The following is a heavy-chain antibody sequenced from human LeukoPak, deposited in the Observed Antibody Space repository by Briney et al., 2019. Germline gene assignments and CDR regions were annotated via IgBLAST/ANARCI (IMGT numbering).Heavy chain of an antibody. CDR1: GFTFSSYG. D-gene: IGHD3-10*01. J-gene: IGHJ4*02. CDR3: AKDYGDYYGSGGHDY. CDR2: IRYDGSNK. V-gene: IGHV3-30*02. Sequence: GGSLRLSCAASGFTFSSYGMHWVRQAPGKGLEWVAFIRYDGSNKYYADSVKGRFTISRDNSKNTLYLQMNSLRAEDTAVYYCAKDYGDYYGSGGHDYWGQGTLVTVSS.